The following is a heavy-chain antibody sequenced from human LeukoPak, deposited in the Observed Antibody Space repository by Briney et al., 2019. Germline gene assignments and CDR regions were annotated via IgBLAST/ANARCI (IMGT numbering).Heavy chain of an antibody. J-gene: IGHJ4*02. Sequence: SETLSLTCTVSGGSISSYYWSWIRQPPGKGLEWIGYIYTSGSTNYNPSLKSRVTISVDTSKNQFSLKPSSVTAADTAVYYCARGYSSSFFDYWAREPWSPSPQ. CDR3: ARGYSSSFFDY. D-gene: IGHD6-6*01. V-gene: IGHV4-4*09. CDR1: GGSISSYY. CDR2: IYTSGST.